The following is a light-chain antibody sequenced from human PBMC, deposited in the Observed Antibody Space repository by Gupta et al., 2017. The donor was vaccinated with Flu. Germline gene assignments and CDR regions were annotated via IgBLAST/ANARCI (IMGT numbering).Light chain of an antibody. CDR2: KAS. CDR1: QSISSW. CDR3: QHCTTSSRYG. Sequence: IQLSQSPSTLSASVGDRVTITCRASQSISSWLAWYQHKPGRAPKLLIYKASTVKSGHPSRFSGSGSGTEFTLTISSLQPDDFATYSCQHCTTSSRYGFGQGTKLEIK. V-gene: IGKV1-5*03. J-gene: IGKJ2*03.